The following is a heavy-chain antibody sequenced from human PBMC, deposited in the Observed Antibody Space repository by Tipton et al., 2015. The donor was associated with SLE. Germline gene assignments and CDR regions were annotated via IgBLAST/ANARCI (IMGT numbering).Heavy chain of an antibody. V-gene: IGHV3-7*01. CDR3: ARDCGGSLQVVFYI. Sequence: SLRLSCAASGFTFSSYWMSWVRQAPGKGLEWVANIKQDGREKYYVDSVKGRFTISRDNPKNSLYLQMDSLRAEDAAVYYCARDCGGSLQVVFYILGQGTMVTVSS. D-gene: IGHD2-15*01. J-gene: IGHJ3*02. CDR1: GFTFSSYW. CDR2: IKQDGREK.